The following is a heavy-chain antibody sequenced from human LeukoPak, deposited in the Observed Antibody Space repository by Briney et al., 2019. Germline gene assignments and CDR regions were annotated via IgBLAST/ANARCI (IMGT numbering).Heavy chain of an antibody. Sequence: GGSLRLSCAASGFTFSSYGMHWVRQAPGKGLEWVAVISYDGSNKYYADSVKGRFTISRDNSKNTLYLQMNSLRAEDTAVYYCAKGGKSSYYYYGMDVWGQGTTVTVSS. V-gene: IGHV3-30*18. CDR1: GFTFSSYG. CDR2: ISYDGSNK. CDR3: AKGGKSSYYYYGMDV. D-gene: IGHD2-15*01. J-gene: IGHJ6*02.